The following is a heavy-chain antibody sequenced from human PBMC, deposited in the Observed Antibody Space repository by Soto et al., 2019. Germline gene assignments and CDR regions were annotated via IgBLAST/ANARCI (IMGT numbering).Heavy chain of an antibody. CDR3: ARGAVSGSYYIFPTLNFDY. CDR1: GGSISSSNW. J-gene: IGHJ4*02. V-gene: IGHV4-4*02. CDR2: IYHSGST. D-gene: IGHD3-10*01. Sequence: PSETLSLTCAVSGGSISSSNWWSWVRQPPVKGLEWIGEIYHSGSTNYNPSLKSRVTISVDKSKNQFSLKLSSVTAADTAVYYCARGAVSGSYYIFPTLNFDYWGQGTLVTVSS.